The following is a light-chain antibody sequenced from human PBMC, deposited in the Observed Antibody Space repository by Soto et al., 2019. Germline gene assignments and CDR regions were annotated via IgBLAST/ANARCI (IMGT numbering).Light chain of an antibody. J-gene: IGKJ2*01. CDR1: QSVSNN. Sequence: EIVMTHSPATLSVSPGERATLSCRASQSVSNNLAWYQQKHGQAPRLLIYGASTRATAIPARFSGSGSGTEFTLTISSLQAEDFAVYFCQQYDNWPHTFGQGTKLEIK. CDR2: GAS. V-gene: IGKV3-15*01. CDR3: QQYDNWPHT.